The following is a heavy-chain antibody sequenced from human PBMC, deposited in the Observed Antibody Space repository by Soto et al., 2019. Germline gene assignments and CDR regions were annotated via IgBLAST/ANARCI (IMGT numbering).Heavy chain of an antibody. J-gene: IGHJ6*03. CDR1: GCTVISNY. CDR2: IYSGGST. D-gene: IGHD3-10*01. CDR3: ARAMVRSYRAPMDV. Sequence: GGSLRLSCAASGCTVISNYMIWVRQAPGKGLEWVSVIYSGGSTYYADSVKGRFTISRHNSKNTLYLQMNSLRAEDTAVYYCARAMVRSYRAPMDVWGKGTTVTVSS. V-gene: IGHV3-53*04.